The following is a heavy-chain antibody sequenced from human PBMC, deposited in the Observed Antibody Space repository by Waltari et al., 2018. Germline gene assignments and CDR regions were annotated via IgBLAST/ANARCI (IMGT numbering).Heavy chain of an antibody. J-gene: IGHJ6*03. CDR1: GGSISSGGYY. V-gene: IGHV4-31*03. CDR3: AGGSGLGPYYYYYMDV. D-gene: IGHD7-27*01. CDR2: IYYSGST. Sequence: QVQLQESGPGLVKPSQTLSLTCTVSGGSISSGGYYWSWTRQHPGKGLEWIGYIYYSGSTYYNPSLKSRVTISVDTSKNQFSLKLSSVTAADTAVYYCAGGSGLGPYYYYYMDVWGKGTTVTVSS.